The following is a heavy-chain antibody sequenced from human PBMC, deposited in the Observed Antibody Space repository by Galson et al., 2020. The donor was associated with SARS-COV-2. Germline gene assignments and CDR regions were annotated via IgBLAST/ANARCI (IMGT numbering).Heavy chain of an antibody. D-gene: IGHD3-10*01. V-gene: IGHV4-31*03. J-gene: IGHJ6*02. CDR1: GGSISSGGYY. CDR3: ARALVDYYGSGSYFSYYYGMDV. CDR2: IYYSGST. Sequence: SETLSLTCTVSGGSISSGGYYWSWIRQHPGKGLEWIGYIYYSGSTYYNPSLKSRVTISVDTSKNQFSLKLSSVTAADTAVYYCARALVDYYGSGSYFSYYYGMDVWGQGTTVTVSS.